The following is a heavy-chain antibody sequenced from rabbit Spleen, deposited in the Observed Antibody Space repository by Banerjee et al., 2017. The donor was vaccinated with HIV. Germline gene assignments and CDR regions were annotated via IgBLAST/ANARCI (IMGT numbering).Heavy chain of an antibody. V-gene: IGHV1S40*01. CDR2: IASSSSGFT. J-gene: IGHJ6*01. Sequence: QSLEESGGDLVKPGASLTLTCTASGVSFSISSYMCWVRQAPGKGLEWISCIASSSSGFTYSATWAKGRFTCSKTSSTTVTLQMTSLTVADTATYFCARDTGSSFSSYGMDLWGPGTLVTVS. CDR3: ARDTGSSFSSYGMDL. CDR1: GVSFSISSY. D-gene: IGHD8-1*01.